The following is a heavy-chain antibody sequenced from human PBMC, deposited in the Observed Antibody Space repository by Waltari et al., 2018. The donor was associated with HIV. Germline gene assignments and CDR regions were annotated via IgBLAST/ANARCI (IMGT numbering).Heavy chain of an antibody. J-gene: IGHJ5*02. CDR2: IYVDGTNT. CDR3: AKQGRGETGRFQS. V-gene: IGHV3-74*01. D-gene: IGHD3-16*01. Sequence: EVQLVESGGGLVQPGGSLRLSCAASGFTFNTSCMHWVRQAPGMGLVCVSPIYVDGTNTTYAASVKGRFTVSRDDAKNTLYLQMSSLRVEDTSMYFCAKQGRGETGRFQSWGQGTLVTVSS. CDR1: GFTFNTSC.